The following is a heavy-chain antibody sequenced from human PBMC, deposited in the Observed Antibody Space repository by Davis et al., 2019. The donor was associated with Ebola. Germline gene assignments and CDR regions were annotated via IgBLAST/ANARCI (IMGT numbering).Heavy chain of an antibody. Sequence: PGGSLRLSCAASGFSLSNYWMSWVRQAPGKGLEWVAYIRYDGTKKYFTDSVKGRFTLSRDNSKNTVYLQMTSLRAEDTSVYYCAKDLEYWGQGTLVTVSS. J-gene: IGHJ4*02. CDR1: GFSLSNYW. CDR2: IRYDGTKK. CDR3: AKDLEY. V-gene: IGHV3-30*02.